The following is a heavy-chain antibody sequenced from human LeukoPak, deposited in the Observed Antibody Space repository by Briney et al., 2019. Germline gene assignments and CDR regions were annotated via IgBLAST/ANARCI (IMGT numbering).Heavy chain of an antibody. CDR1: GFTFSDYY. J-gene: IGHJ3*02. Sequence: GGSLRLSCAASGFTFSDYYMSWIRQAPGKGLEWVSYISSSGSTIYYADSVKGRFTISRDNAKNSLYLQMNSLRAEDTAVYYCARERTLRFLVAFDIWGQGTMVTVSS. D-gene: IGHD3-3*01. CDR3: ARERTLRFLVAFDI. V-gene: IGHV3-11*04. CDR2: ISSSGSTI.